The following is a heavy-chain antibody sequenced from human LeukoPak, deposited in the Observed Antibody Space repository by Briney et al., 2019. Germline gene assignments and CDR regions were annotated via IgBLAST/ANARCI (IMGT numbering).Heavy chain of an antibody. CDR1: GGSISSYY. CDR2: IYYSGST. D-gene: IGHD1-26*01. J-gene: IGHJ5*02. CDR3: ARDLVGVTGNWFDP. V-gene: IGHV4-59*01. Sequence: PSETLSLICTVSGGSISSYYWGWIRQPLGKGLEWIGYIYYSGSTNYNPSLKRRVTISVDTSRNQFSLKLTSVTAADTAVYYCARDLVGVTGNWFDPWGQGTLVTVSS.